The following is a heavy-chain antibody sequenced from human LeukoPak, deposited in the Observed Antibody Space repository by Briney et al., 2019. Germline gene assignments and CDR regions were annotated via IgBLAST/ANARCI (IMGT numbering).Heavy chain of an antibody. CDR3: ARELYIVVVVAADYYGMDV. V-gene: IGHV3-30*04. CDR1: GFTFSSYA. CDR2: ISYDGSNK. D-gene: IGHD2-15*01. Sequence: GGYLRLSCAASGFTFSSYAMHWVRQAPGKGLEWVAVISYDGSNKYYADSVKGRFTISRDNSKNTLYLQMNSLRAEDTAVYYCARELYIVVVVAADYYGMDVWGKGTTVTVSS. J-gene: IGHJ6*04.